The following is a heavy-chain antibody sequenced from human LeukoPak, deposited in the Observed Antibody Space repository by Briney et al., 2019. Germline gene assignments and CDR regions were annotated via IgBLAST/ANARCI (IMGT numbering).Heavy chain of an antibody. V-gene: IGHV3-21*01. CDR2: ITPTSSYI. CDR3: ARLRRNNDNSGYYYYYDY. CDR1: GLTFSSYS. D-gene: IGHD3-22*01. Sequence: GGSLRLSCAVSGLTFSSYSFNWVRQAPGKGLEWVSSITPTSSYIYYADSVKGRFTISRDNAKNSLYLQMDSLRAEDTAVYYCARLRRNNDNSGYYYYYDYWGQGTLVTVSS. J-gene: IGHJ4*02.